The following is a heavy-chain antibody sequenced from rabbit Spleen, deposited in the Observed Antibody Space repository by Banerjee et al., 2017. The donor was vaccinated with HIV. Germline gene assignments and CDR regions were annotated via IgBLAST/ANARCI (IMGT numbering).Heavy chain of an antibody. CDR2: AYAGSSDST. D-gene: IGHD8-1*01. Sequence: QSLEESGGGLVKPGASLTLTCKDSGFSFNEFSFNSGYDMCWVRQAPGQGQEWVACAYAGSSDSTYSAAWAKGRFSISKTSSTTVTLQMTSLTAADSATYFCARDAGTSFSTYSMDLWGHGTLVTVS. CDR3: ARDAGTSFSTYSMDL. J-gene: IGHJ6*01. CDR1: GFSFNEFSFNSGYD. V-gene: IGHV1S40*01.